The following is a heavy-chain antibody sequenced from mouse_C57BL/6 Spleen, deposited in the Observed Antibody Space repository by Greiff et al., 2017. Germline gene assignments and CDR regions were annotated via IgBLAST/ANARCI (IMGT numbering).Heavy chain of an antibody. CDR2: IEPANGNT. J-gene: IGHJ1*03. CDR1: GFNIKNTY. Sequence: VQLKESVAELVRPGASVKLSCTASGFNIKNTYMHWVKQRPEQGLEGIGRIEPANGNTKYAPKFQGKATIPADTSSNAAYLQLSSLTSEDTAIYYCARDDWYLDDWGTGTTVTVSS. V-gene: IGHV14-3*01. CDR3: ARDDWYLDD.